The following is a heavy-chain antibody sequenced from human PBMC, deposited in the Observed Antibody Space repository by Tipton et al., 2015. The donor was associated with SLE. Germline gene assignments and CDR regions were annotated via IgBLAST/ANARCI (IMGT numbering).Heavy chain of an antibody. CDR3: ARASAAILGY. V-gene: IGHV4-39*07. Sequence: TLSLTCTVSGDFISSNTYYWGWIRQPPGKGLEWIGSIHYGGSTYNNPSLKSRITMSVDTSKNEFSLNLSSVTAADTAVYYCARASAAILGYWGQGTLVTVSS. CDR1: GDFISSNTYY. D-gene: IGHD2-2*01. J-gene: IGHJ4*02. CDR2: IHYGGST.